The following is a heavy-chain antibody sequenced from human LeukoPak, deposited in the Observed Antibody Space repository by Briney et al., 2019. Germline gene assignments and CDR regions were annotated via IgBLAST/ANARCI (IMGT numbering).Heavy chain of an antibody. CDR3: ARHGYYYYMDV. CDR1: GGSISSSSYY. CDR2: IYYSGST. J-gene: IGHJ6*03. V-gene: IGHV4-39*01. Sequence: PSETLSLTCTVSGGSISSSSYYWGWIRQPPGKGLEWIGSIYYSGSTYYNPSLKSRVTISVDTSKNQFSLKLSSVTAADTAVYYCARHGYYYYMDVWGKGTTVTVSS.